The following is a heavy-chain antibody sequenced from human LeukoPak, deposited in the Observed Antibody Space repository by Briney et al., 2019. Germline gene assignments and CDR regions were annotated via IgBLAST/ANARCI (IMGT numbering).Heavy chain of an antibody. CDR2: IYYSGST. CDR1: GGSLSSGGYY. Sequence: SETLSLTCTVSGGSLSSGGYYWSWIRQHPGKGLEWIGYIYYSGSTYYNPSLKSRVTISVDTSKNQFSLKLSSVTAADTAVYYCARDCAGRSGSYRGNWFDPWGQGTLVTVSS. V-gene: IGHV4-31*03. CDR3: ARDCAGRSGSYRGNWFDP. D-gene: IGHD3-10*01. J-gene: IGHJ5*02.